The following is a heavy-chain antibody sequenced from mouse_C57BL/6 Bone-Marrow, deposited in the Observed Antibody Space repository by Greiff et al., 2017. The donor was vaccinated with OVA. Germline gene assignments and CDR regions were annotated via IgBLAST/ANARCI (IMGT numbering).Heavy chain of an antibody. CDR2: IYPGDGDT. CDR3: AKPYYYGSSPAWFAY. CDR1: GFAFSSYW. V-gene: IGHV1-80*01. J-gene: IGHJ3*01. D-gene: IGHD1-1*01. Sequence: VQLQQSGAELVKPGASVKISCTASGFAFSSYWMNWVKQRPGKGLEWIGQIYPGDGDTKYNGKFKGKATLTADKSSSTAYMPLSSLTSEDSAVYFCAKPYYYGSSPAWFAYWGQGTLVTVSA.